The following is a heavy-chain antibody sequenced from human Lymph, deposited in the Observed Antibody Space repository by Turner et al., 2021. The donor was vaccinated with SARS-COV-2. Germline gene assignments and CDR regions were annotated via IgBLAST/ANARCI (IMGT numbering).Heavy chain of an antibody. V-gene: IGHV3-66*01. CDR1: GLTVSSNY. D-gene: IGHD3-10*01. CDR2: IYSGGST. Sequence: VQLLESGGGWVHPWGSLRLSCAASGLTVSSNYMNWVRQAPGKGLEWVSVIYSGGSTFYADSVKGRFTISRDNSKNTLYLQMHSLRAEDTAVYYCARDFREGAFDIWGQGTMVTISS. CDR3: ARDFREGAFDI. J-gene: IGHJ3*02.